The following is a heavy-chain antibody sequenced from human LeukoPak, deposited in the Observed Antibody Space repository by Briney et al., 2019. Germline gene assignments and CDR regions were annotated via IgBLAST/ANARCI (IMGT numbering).Heavy chain of an antibody. D-gene: IGHD2-2*01. CDR1: GGSISSGGYY. Sequence: SETLSLTCTVSGGSISSGGYYWSWIRQHPGKGLEWIGYIYYSGSTYYNPSLRSRVTISVDTFKNHFSLRLSSVTAADTAVYYCAREPYCSSTSCYGEDYYFDYWGQGTLVTVSS. V-gene: IGHV4-31*03. J-gene: IGHJ4*02. CDR2: IYYSGST. CDR3: AREPYCSSTSCYGEDYYFDY.